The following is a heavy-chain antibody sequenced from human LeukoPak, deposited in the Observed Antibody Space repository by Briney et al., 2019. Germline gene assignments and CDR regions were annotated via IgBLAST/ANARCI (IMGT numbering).Heavy chain of an antibody. CDR2: ISYDGSNK. Sequence: GRSLRLSCAASGFTFSSYGMHWVRQAPGKGLEWVAVISYDGSNKYYADSVKGRFTISRDNSKNTLYLQMNSLRAEDTAVYYCARDQDRQLAPRNWFDPWGQGTLVTVSS. CDR1: GFTFSSYG. J-gene: IGHJ5*02. V-gene: IGHV3-30*03. CDR3: ARDQDRQLAPRNWFDP. D-gene: IGHD6-13*01.